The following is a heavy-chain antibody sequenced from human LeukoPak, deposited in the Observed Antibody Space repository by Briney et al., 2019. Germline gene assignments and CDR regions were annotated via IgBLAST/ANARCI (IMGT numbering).Heavy chain of an antibody. Sequence: PGGSLTPSCAASGFTFSDYYMSWIRQAPGKGLEWVSYISSSSSYTNYADSVKGRFTISTANAKNSLYLQMNSLRAEDTAVYYCARSADYYDSSGYYLDAFDIWGQGTMVTVSS. CDR1: GFTFSDYY. CDR3: ARSADYYDSSGYYLDAFDI. J-gene: IGHJ3*02. CDR2: ISSSSSYT. V-gene: IGHV3-11*03. D-gene: IGHD3-22*01.